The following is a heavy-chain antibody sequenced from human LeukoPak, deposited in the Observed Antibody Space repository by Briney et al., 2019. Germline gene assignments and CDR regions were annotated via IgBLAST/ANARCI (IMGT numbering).Heavy chain of an antibody. CDR2: IYHSGST. J-gene: IGHJ4*02. D-gene: IGHD4-17*01. Sequence: SETLSLTCTVSGGSIIIDGFYWTWIRQHPGKGLEWIGFIYHSGSTYYNPSLKSRVTMSVDTSKNQFSLKLSSVTAADTAVYYCARHGIGTTVTYFDYWGQGTLVTVSS. V-gene: IGHV4-31*03. CDR3: ARHGIGTTVTYFDY. CDR1: GGSIIIDGFY.